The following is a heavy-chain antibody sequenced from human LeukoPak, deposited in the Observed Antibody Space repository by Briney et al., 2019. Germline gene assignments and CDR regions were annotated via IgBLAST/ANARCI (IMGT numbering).Heavy chain of an antibody. CDR3: ARVPRSYYYYYYMDV. CDR1: GGSISGYH. CDR2: VYYSGSS. J-gene: IGHJ6*03. V-gene: IGHV4-59*01. Sequence: SETLSLTCNVSGGSISGYHWSWIRQPPGKGLEWLGYVYYSGSSNYNPSLKSRVTMSADTSKNQFSLKLSSVTAADTAVYYCARVPRSYYYYYYMDVWGKGTTVTVSS.